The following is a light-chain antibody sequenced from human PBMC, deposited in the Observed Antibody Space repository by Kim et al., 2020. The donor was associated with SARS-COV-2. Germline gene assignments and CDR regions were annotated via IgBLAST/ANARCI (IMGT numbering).Light chain of an antibody. CDR3: QQYEDNTWT. CDR1: QSISTW. V-gene: IGKV1-5*01. Sequence: DIQMTQSPSTLSASVGERVTITCRASQSISTWLPWHQQLPGKAPRLLISDASSLESGVPSRFSGSGSGREFTLTINNLQPEDFATYYCQQYEDNTWTFVQGTKVDIK. CDR2: DAS. J-gene: IGKJ1*01.